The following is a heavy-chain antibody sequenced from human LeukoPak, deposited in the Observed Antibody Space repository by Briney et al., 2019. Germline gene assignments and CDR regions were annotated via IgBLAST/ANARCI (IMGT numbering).Heavy chain of an antibody. Sequence: SGGSLRLSCAASGFTFSSYAMHWVRQAPGKGLEWVAVISYDGSNKYYADSVKGRFTISRDNSKNTLYLQMNSLRAEDTAVFYCARDHGGGSYFDYWGQGTLVTVSS. V-gene: IGHV3-30-3*01. CDR1: GFTFSSYA. D-gene: IGHD1-26*01. CDR2: ISYDGSNK. CDR3: ARDHGGGSYFDY. J-gene: IGHJ4*02.